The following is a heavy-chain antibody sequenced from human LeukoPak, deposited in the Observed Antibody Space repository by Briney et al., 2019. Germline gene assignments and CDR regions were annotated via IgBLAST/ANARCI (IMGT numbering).Heavy chain of an antibody. CDR1: GGTFSSYA. CDR2: IIPIFGTA. D-gene: IGHD6-19*01. V-gene: IGHV1-69*13. Sequence: ASVKVSCKASGGTFSSYAISWARQAPGQGLEWVGGIIPIFGTANYAQKFQGRVTITADESTSTAYMELSSLRSEDTAVYYCARDGKAVAGRGGFDYWGQGTLVTVSS. J-gene: IGHJ4*02. CDR3: ARDGKAVAGRGGFDY.